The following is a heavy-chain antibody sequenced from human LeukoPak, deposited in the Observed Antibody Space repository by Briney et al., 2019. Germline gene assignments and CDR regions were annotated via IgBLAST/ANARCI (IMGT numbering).Heavy chain of an antibody. CDR2: SAATPDGPIT. V-gene: IGHV3-15*04. J-gene: IGHJ4*02. D-gene: IGHD6-6*01. CDR1: GFTFYVAW. CDR3: VWSSTWNKRFYLDQ. Sequence: GGSLRLSCAASGFTFYVAWMSWVRQTPGKGLQWVARSAATPDGPITEYATPVRGRFTISRDDSRNKVYLEMRSLRTDDTAIYYCVWSSTWNKRFYLDQWGQGTLATVSS.